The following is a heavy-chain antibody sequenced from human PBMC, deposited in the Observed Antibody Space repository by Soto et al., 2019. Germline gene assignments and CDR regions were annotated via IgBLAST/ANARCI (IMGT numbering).Heavy chain of an antibody. CDR2: ISAHNDNT. J-gene: IGHJ4*02. CDR1: GYTFTSYG. D-gene: IGHD1-1*01. CDR3: ARGRYGDY. Sequence: QVHLVQSGAEVRKPGASVKVSCKGSGYTFTSYGIAWVRQAPGQGLEWMGWISAHNDNTKYAQKVKGRVTVTRHTSTSTAYMELRKLSSDDTAVYYCARGRYGDYWGQGALVTVSS. V-gene: IGHV1-18*01.